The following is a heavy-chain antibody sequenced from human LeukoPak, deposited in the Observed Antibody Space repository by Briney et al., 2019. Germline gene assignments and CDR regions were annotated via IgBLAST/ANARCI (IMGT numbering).Heavy chain of an antibody. CDR3: ARGAPGVYDSSGYYRPDAFDI. V-gene: IGHV3-20*04. Sequence: GGSLRLSCAASGFTFEDYGISWVRQAPGKGLERVSGINWNGGSTGYADSVKGRFTISRDNAKNSLYLQMNSLRAEDTALYYCARGAPGVYDSSGYYRPDAFDIWGQGTMVTVSS. CDR1: GFTFEDYG. CDR2: INWNGGST. J-gene: IGHJ3*02. D-gene: IGHD3-22*01.